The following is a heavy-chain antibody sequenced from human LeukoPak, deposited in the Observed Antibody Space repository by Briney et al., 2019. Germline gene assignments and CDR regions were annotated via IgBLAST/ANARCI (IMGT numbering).Heavy chain of an antibody. CDR2: IDDSGDI. CDR3: ARGAATYYYYMDV. Sequence: SETLSLTCTVSGGSISSYYWSWLRQSPGKRLEWIGYIDDSGDIKYNPSLKRRVTISVDTSKNQFSLKMSSVTAADTAVYYCARGAATYYYYMDVWGKGTTVTISS. D-gene: IGHD2-15*01. V-gene: IGHV4-59*01. CDR1: GGSISSYY. J-gene: IGHJ6*03.